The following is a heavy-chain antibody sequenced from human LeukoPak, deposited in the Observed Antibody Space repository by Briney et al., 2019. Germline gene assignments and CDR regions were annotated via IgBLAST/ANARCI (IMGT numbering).Heavy chain of an antibody. CDR2: IYYSGST. J-gene: IGHJ4*02. CDR1: GGSMSSYY. Sequence: SETLSLTCTVSGGSMSSYYWSWIRQPPGKGLEWIGHIYYSGSTNYNPSLKSRVTISIDTSKNQFSLRLSSVTAADTAVYYCARGAAGYSYGWGQGTLVTVSS. V-gene: IGHV4-59*01. CDR3: ARGAAGYSYG. D-gene: IGHD5-18*01.